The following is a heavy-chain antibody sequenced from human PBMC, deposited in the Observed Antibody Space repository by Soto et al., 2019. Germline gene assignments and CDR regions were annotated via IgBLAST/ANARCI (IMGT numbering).Heavy chain of an antibody. J-gene: IGHJ4*02. D-gene: IGHD1-26*01. CDR3: DRGKWEFVGPGY. V-gene: IGHV3-74*01. CDR2: INSDGSST. CDR1: GFSFSGYW. Sequence: GGTLRLSCAASGFSFSGYWMYWVRQTPGKGLVWVSRINSDGSSTGYADSVKGRFTISRDNAKNTLYLQMNSLRAEDTAVYYCDRGKWEFVGPGYWGPGTLVTISS.